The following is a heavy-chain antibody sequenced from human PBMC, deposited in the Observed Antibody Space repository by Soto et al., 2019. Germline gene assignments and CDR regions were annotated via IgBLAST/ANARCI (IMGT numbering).Heavy chain of an antibody. Sequence: QVQLVQSGAEVKKPGSSVRVSCKASGGTFSSSSISWVRQAPGQGLEWMGGIIPIFGTANYAQKIEGRVTITADDSTSTAYMELSRLRSKDPAVSYCALPDRTITGTPLGYYYGMDVWGQGTTVTVSS. J-gene: IGHJ6*02. CDR3: ALPDRTITGTPLGYYYGMDV. CDR1: GGTFSSSS. V-gene: IGHV1-69*01. D-gene: IGHD1-20*01. CDR2: IIPIFGTA.